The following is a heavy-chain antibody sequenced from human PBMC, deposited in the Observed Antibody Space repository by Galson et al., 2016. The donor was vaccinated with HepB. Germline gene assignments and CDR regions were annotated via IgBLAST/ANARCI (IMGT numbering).Heavy chain of an antibody. CDR3: ASATTITTIWGS. V-gene: IGHV3-23*01. CDR2: INHNGDDP. Sequence: SLRLSCAASGFTFSSCAMGWVRQAPGKGLQWVSIINHNGDDPYYADSVKGRFTISRDDSKNTVHLQMNSLRVEDTAMYFCASATTITTIWGSWGQGTLVTVSS. D-gene: IGHD5-24*01. J-gene: IGHJ5*02. CDR1: GFTFSSCA.